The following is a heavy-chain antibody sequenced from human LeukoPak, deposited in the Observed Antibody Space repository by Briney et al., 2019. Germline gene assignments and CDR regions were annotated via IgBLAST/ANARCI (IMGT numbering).Heavy chain of an antibody. V-gene: IGHV1-69*13. D-gene: IGHD3-22*01. CDR2: IIPIFGTA. J-gene: IGHJ6*03. CDR3: ARRGYDSSGYYYYYYYMDV. Sequence: SVKVSCKASGGTFSSYAISWVRQAPGQGLEWMGGIIPIFGTANYAQKFQGRVTITADESTSTAYMELSSLRSEDTAVYYCARRGYDSSGYYYYYYYMDVWGKGTTVTISS. CDR1: GGTFSSYA.